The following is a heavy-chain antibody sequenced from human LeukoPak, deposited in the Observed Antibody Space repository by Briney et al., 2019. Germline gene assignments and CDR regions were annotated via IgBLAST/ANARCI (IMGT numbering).Heavy chain of an antibody. D-gene: IGHD3-22*01. Sequence: GGSLRLSCAASGFTFSDYYMSWIRQAPGKGLEWVSYISSSGSTIYYADSVKGRFTISRDNAKNSLYLQMNSLRAEDTTVYYCARSATYYYDSSGYLNYWGQGTLVTVSS. J-gene: IGHJ4*02. V-gene: IGHV3-11*04. CDR3: ARSATYYYDSSGYLNY. CDR2: ISSSGSTI. CDR1: GFTFSDYY.